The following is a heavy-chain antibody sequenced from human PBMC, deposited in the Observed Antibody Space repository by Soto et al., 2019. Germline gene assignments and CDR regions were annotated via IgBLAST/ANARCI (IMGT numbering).Heavy chain of an antibody. V-gene: IGHV4-59*12. CDR2: IYYSGST. Sequence: SETLSLTCTVSGGSISSYYWSWIRQPPGKGLEWIGYIYYSGSTNYNPSLKSRVTISVDTSKNQFSLKLSSVTAADTAVYYCARGPPENYYDFWSGYYTGYYFDYWGQGTLVTVSS. CDR1: GGSISSYY. D-gene: IGHD3-3*01. CDR3: ARGPPENYYDFWSGYYTGYYFDY. J-gene: IGHJ4*02.